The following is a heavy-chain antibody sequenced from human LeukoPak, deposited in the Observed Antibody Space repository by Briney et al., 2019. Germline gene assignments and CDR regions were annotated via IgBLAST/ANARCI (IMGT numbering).Heavy chain of an antibody. V-gene: IGHV4-30-4*08. CDR1: GGSISSGDYY. D-gene: IGHD6-19*01. CDR2: IYYSGST. Sequence: SQTLSLTCTVSGGSISSGDYYWSWIRQPPGKGLEWIGYIYYSGSTYYNPSLKSRVTISVDTSKNQFSLKLSAVTAADTAVYYCARRGGGTGWYFDYWGQGTLVTVSS. J-gene: IGHJ4*02. CDR3: ARRGGGTGWYFDY.